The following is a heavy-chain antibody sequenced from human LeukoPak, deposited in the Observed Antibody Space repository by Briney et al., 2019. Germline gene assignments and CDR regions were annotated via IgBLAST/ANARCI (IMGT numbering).Heavy chain of an antibody. J-gene: IGHJ4*02. CDR3: ARVGPTRGYFDY. CDR2: IYYSGST. V-gene: IGHV4-59*07. D-gene: IGHD2-2*01. CDR1: GGSISSYY. Sequence: SDTLSLTCTVSGGSISSYYWSWIRQPSGKGLEWMGYIYYSGSTNYNPSLKSGVTISVDTSKNQFSLKLSSVTAADTAVYYWARVGPTRGYFDYWGQGTLVTVSP.